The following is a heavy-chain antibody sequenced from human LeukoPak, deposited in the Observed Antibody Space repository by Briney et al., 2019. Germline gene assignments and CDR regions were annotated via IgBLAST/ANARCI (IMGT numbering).Heavy chain of an antibody. D-gene: IGHD5-18*01. J-gene: IGHJ4*02. V-gene: IGHV1-69*01. CDR3: AREALRGYSYGYENY. CDR2: IIPIFGTA. CDR1: GGTFSSYA. Sequence: SVKVSCKASGGTFSSYAISWVRQAPGQGLEWMGGIIPIFGTANYAQKFQGRVTITADESTSTAYMELSSLRSEDTAVYYCAREALRGYSYGYENYWGQGTLVTVSS.